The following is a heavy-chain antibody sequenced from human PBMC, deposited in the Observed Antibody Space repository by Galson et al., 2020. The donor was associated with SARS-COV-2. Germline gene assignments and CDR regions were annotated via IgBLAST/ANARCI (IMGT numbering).Heavy chain of an antibody. D-gene: IGHD6-13*01. CDR1: GFTVSSSY. CDR3: ARSFGNGYSSRWYEEFYGMDV. Sequence: GESLKISCAASGFTVSSSYINWVRQAPGKGLEWVSLMNSEVETYYADSMRGRVTISRDDSKNTLYLQMNSLRAEDTAVYYCARSFGNGYSSRWYEEFYGMDVWGQGTTVTVSS. CDR2: MNSEVET. J-gene: IGHJ6*02. V-gene: IGHV3-66*01.